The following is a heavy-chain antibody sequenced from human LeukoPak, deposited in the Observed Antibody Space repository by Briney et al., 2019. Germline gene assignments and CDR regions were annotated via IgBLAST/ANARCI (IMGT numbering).Heavy chain of an antibody. CDR1: GFTFSSYA. J-gene: IGHJ3*02. V-gene: IGHV3-30-3*01. CDR3: ARDDRGLTYCSSTSCYDAFDI. D-gene: IGHD2-2*01. Sequence: GGSLRLSCAASGFTFSSYAMHWVRQAPGKGLEWVAVISYDGSNKYYADSVKGRFTISRDNSKNTLYLQMNSLRAEDTAVYYCARDDRGLTYCSSTSCYDAFDIWGQGTMVTVSS. CDR2: ISYDGSNK.